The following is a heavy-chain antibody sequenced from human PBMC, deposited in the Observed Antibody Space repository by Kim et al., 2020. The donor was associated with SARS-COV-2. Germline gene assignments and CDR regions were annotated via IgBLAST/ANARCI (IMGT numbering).Heavy chain of an antibody. CDR1: GFTVSSNY. V-gene: IGHV3-66*01. J-gene: IGHJ4*02. CDR2: IYSGGST. CDR3: ARTYGSGRIDY. Sequence: GGSLRLSCAASGFTVSSNYMSWVRQAPGKGLEWVSVIYSGGSTYYADSVKGRFTLSRDNSKNMLYLQMNSLRAEDTAVYYCARTYGSGRIDYWGQGTLVTVSS. D-gene: IGHD3-10*01.